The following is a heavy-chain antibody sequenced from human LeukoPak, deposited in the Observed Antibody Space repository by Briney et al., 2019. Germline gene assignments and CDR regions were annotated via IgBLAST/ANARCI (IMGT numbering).Heavy chain of an antibody. CDR1: GFTFSSYW. V-gene: IGHV3-7*01. CDR2: IKQDGSEK. J-gene: IGHJ6*03. D-gene: IGHD3-9*01. CDR3: ARDSGQTYYDILTGYWYYYYMDV. Sequence: GGSLRLSCAASGFTFSSYWMSWVRQAPGKGLEWVANIKQDGSEKYYVDSVKGRFTISRENAKNSLYLQMNSLRAEDTAVYYCARDSGQTYYDILTGYWYYYYMDVWGKGTTVTISS.